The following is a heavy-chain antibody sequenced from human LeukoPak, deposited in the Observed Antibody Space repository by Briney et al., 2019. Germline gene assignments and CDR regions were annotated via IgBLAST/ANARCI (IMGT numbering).Heavy chain of an antibody. CDR1: GFTVSSNY. V-gene: IGHV3-66*01. Sequence: PGGSLRLSCAASGFTVSSNYMSWVRQAPGKGLEWVSVIYSGGSTYYADSVKGRFTISRDNSKNTLYLQMNSLRAEDTAVYYCARDPYNWNYGGDYWGQGTLVTVSS. J-gene: IGHJ4*02. D-gene: IGHD1-7*01. CDR2: IYSGGST. CDR3: ARDPYNWNYGGDY.